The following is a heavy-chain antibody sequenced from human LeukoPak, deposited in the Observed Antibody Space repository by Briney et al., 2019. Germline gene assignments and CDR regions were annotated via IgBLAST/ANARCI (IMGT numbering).Heavy chain of an antibody. Sequence: SETLSLTCTVSGGSISSGGNYWNWIRQHPGKGLEWMGYISYSGSTYYNPSLKSRVTISVDTSKNQFSLKLSSVTAADTAVYYCARETYSGSYWGWGQGTLVTVSS. CDR2: ISYSGST. V-gene: IGHV4-31*03. D-gene: IGHD1-26*01. CDR1: GGSISSGGNY. CDR3: ARETYSGSYWG. J-gene: IGHJ4*02.